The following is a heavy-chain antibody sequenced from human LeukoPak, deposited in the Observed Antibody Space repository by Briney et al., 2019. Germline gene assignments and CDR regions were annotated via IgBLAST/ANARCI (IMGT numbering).Heavy chain of an antibody. V-gene: IGHV4-39*07. CDR2: IYYSGST. D-gene: IGHD3-10*01. CDR3: ASLPQPIWFGERWFDP. J-gene: IGHJ5*02. Sequence: PSETLSLTCTVSGGSISSSSYYWGWIRQPPGKGLEWIGSIYYSGSTYYNPSLKSRVTISVDTSKNQFSLKLSSVTAADTAVYYCASLPQPIWFGERWFDPWGQGTLVTVSS. CDR1: GGSISSSSYY.